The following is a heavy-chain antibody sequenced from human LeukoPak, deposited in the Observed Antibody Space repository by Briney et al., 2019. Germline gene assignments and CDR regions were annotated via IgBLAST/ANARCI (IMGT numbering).Heavy chain of an antibody. J-gene: IGHJ4*02. D-gene: IGHD6-13*01. V-gene: IGHV1-2*02. CDR1: GYTFTGYY. Sequence: ASVTVSCKASGYTFTGYYMHWVRQAPGQGLEWMGWINPNSGGTNYAQKFQGRVTMTRDTSISTAYMELSRLRSDDTAVYYCARVPGSSWSYYFDYWGQGTLVTVSS. CDR2: INPNSGGT. CDR3: ARVPGSSWSYYFDY.